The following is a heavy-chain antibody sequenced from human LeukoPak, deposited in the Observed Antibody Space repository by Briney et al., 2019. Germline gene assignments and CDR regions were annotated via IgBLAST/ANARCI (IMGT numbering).Heavy chain of an antibody. CDR2: IYTSGST. J-gene: IGHJ3*02. V-gene: IGHV4-61*02. D-gene: IGHD3-22*01. CDR1: GGSISSGSYY. CDR3: ARATYYYDSRGRTDAFDI. Sequence: PSETLSLTCTVSGGSISSGSYYWSWIRQPAGKGLEWIGRIYTSGSTNYNPSLKSRVTISVDTSKNQFSLKLSSVTAADTAVYYCARATYYYDSRGRTDAFDIWGQGTMVTVSS.